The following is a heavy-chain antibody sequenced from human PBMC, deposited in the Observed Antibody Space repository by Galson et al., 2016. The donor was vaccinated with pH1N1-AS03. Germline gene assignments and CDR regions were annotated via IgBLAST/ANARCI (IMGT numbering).Heavy chain of an antibody. D-gene: IGHD4-17*01. CDR3: ARDDGALYYYYGLDV. J-gene: IGHJ6*02. Sequence: SVKVSCKASGYKFTNYGFNWVRQAPGQGLEWMGWISGYNGNTNYAQSLQGRVTMTTDTSTSTAYMELRSLRSDDTAVYYWARDDGALYYYYGLDVWGQGTTVTVSS. CDR1: GYKFTNYG. CDR2: ISGYNGNT. V-gene: IGHV1-18*04.